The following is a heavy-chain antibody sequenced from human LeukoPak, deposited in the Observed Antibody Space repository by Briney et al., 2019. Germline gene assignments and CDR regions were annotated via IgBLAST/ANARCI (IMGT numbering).Heavy chain of an antibody. D-gene: IGHD6-19*01. V-gene: IGHV3-64D*09. CDR3: VKALGQWLVYYFDY. Sequence: GGSLRLSCSASGFTFSTYAMHWVRQAPGKGLEYVSAISNNGGSTYYADSVKGRFTISRDNSKNTLYLQMSSLRTEDTAVYYCVKALGQWLVYYFDYWGQGTLVTVS. J-gene: IGHJ4*02. CDR2: ISNNGGST. CDR1: GFTFSTYA.